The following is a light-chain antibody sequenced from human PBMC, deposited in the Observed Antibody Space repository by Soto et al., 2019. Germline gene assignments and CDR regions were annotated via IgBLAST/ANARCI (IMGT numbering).Light chain of an antibody. CDR1: QSVLLSSQNKNC. CDR2: WAS. CDR3: HQYCTIPRT. V-gene: IGKV4-1*01. Sequence: DIVVTQSPESLAVSLGERATINCKSTQSVLLSSQNKNCITWYQQKPGQPPKVLIYWASTRNSGVPDRFSGSGSGKDFTLTISSLQAEDVAVYYCHQYCTIPRTFGQGTKVEIK. J-gene: IGKJ1*01.